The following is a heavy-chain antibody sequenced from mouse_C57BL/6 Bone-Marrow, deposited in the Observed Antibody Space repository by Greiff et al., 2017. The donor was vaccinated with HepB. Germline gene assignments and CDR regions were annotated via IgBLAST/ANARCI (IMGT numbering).Heavy chain of an antibody. CDR1: GFTFSSYG. D-gene: IGHD2-4*01. Sequence: EVQVVESGGDLVKPGGSLKHSCAASGFTFSSYGMSWVRQTPGKRLEWVATISSGGSYTYYPDSVKGRFTISRDNAKNTLYLQMSSLKSEDTAMYYCARQNDYDPYWYFDVWGTGTTVTVSS. CDR2: ISSGGSYT. V-gene: IGHV5-6*01. J-gene: IGHJ1*03. CDR3: ARQNDYDPYWYFDV.